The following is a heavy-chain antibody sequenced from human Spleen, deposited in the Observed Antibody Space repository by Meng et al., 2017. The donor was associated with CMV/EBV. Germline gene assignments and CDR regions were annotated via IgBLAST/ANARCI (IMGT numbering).Heavy chain of an antibody. J-gene: IGHJ5*02. CDR3: AREVIAAAGGNWFDP. D-gene: IGHD6-13*01. V-gene: IGHV1-2*02. Sequence: ASVKVSCKASGYTFTGNNIHWGRQAPGQGLEWMGWINPNSGGTKYAQKFQGRVTMTRDTSISTAYMELGRLRSDDTAVYYCAREVIAAAGGNWFDPWGQGTLVTVSS. CDR2: INPNSGGT. CDR1: GYTFTGNN.